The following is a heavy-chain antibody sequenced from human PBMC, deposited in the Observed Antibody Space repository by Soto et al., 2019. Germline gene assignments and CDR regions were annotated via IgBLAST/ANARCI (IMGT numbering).Heavy chain of an antibody. CDR2: IIGSGDSA. CDR3: AKDDYGEDGDYYYYGMDV. CDR1: GFTFSSYA. V-gene: IGHV3-23*01. D-gene: IGHD4-17*01. J-gene: IGHJ6*02. Sequence: EVQLLESGGGLVQPGGSLRLSCAAPGFTFSSYAMTWVRQAPGKGLEWVAAIIGSGDSAYYADSVRGRFTISRDNSKNTLFLQMNSLRADDTAIYYCAKDDYGEDGDYYYYGMDVWGQGTTVSVSS.